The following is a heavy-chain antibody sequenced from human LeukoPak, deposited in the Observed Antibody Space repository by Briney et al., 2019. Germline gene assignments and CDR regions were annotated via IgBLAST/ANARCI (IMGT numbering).Heavy chain of an antibody. J-gene: IGHJ4*02. Sequence: PGGSLRLSCAASGFTFSSYDMHWVRQATGKGLEWVSRIASDGSSTTYADSVKGRFSISRDNAKNTLYLQMDSLKPEDTAVYYCARGVRTVDYWGQGTLVTVSS. D-gene: IGHD4-11*01. CDR2: IASDGSST. CDR3: ARGVRTVDY. CDR1: GFTFSSYD. V-gene: IGHV3-74*01.